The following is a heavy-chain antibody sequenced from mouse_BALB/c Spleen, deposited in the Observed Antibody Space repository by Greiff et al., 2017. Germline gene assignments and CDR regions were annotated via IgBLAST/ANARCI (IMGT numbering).Heavy chain of an antibody. CDR1: GYAFSSYW. D-gene: IGHD2-10*01. V-gene: IGHV1-80*01. CDR3: ASYYGNYQYYAMDY. CDR2: IYPGDGDT. J-gene: IGHJ4*01. Sequence: VQLQQPGAELVRPGSSVKISCKASGYAFSSYWMNWVKQRPGQGLEWIGQIYPGDGDTNYNGKFKGKATLTADKSSSTAYMQLSSLTSEDSAVYFCASYYGNYQYYAMDYWGQGTSVTVSS.